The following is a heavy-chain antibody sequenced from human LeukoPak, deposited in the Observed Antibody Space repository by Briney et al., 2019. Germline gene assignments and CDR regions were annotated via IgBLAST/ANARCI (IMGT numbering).Heavy chain of an antibody. CDR2: INPSGGST. CDR1: GYTFTSYH. CDR3: ARGGQSYYYDSSGYGDY. D-gene: IGHD3-22*01. V-gene: IGHV1-46*01. Sequence: ASVKVSCKASGYTFTSYHMHWVRQAPGQGLEWMGIINPSGGSTSYAQKFQGRVTMTRDTSTSTVYMELSSLRSEDTAVYYCARGGQSYYYDSSGYGDYWGQGTLVTVSS. J-gene: IGHJ4*02.